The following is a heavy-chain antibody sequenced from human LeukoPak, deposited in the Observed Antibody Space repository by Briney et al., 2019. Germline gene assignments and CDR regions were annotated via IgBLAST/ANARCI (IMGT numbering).Heavy chain of an antibody. CDR2: IYYSGST. J-gene: IGHJ3*02. D-gene: IGHD4-23*01. CDR1: GGSISSYC. Sequence: PSETLSLTCTVSGGSISSYCWSWIRQPPGKGLEWIGYIYYSGSTNYNPSLKSRVTISVDTSKNQFSLKLSSVTAADTAVYYCARGGGDYGGNGDAFDIWGQGTMVTVSS. V-gene: IGHV4-59*01. CDR3: ARGGGDYGGNGDAFDI.